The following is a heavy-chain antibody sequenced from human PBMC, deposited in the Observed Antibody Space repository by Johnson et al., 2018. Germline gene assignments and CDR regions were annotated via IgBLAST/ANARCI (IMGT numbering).Heavy chain of an antibody. Sequence: QVQLVQSGGGLVKPGGSLRLSCAASGFTFSSYSMNWVRQAPGKGLEWIGYIYYSGSTNYNPSLKSRGTISVDTSKSQFSLKLSSVTAADTAVYYCARAYYYDSSGHPPAFDIWGQGTMVTVSS. J-gene: IGHJ3*02. CDR3: ARAYYYDSSGHPPAFDI. D-gene: IGHD3-22*01. CDR1: GFTFSSYS. CDR2: IYYSGST. V-gene: IGHV4-59*01.